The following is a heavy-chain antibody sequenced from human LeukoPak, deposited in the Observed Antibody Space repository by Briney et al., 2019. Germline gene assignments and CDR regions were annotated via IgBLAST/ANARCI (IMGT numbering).Heavy chain of an antibody. Sequence: GGSLRLSCSASGFSFSSYCMSWVRQAPGKGLEWVANIKEDESEKDYVDSVEGRFTISRDNAKNSLYLQMSSLRAEDTAVYYCATYSGAHHKTFDSWGQGTLVTVSS. V-gene: IGHV3-7*03. CDR3: ATYSGAHHKTFDS. CDR1: GFSFSSYC. J-gene: IGHJ4*02. D-gene: IGHD1-26*01. CDR2: IKEDESEK.